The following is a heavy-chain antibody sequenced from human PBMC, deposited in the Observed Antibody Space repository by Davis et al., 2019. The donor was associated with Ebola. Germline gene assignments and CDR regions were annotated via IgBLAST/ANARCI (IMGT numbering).Heavy chain of an antibody. J-gene: IGHJ4*02. CDR3: ARGVLSYDTTGPPPAF. V-gene: IGHV3-74*01. D-gene: IGHD2-8*02. CDR1: GFTFSRYW. Sequence: PGGSLRLSCAASGFTFSRYWMHWVRHAPGKGLVWVSRISPDGYITTDADSVKGRFTTSRDNAKNTVHLQMNSLRAEDTAVYYCARGVLSYDTTGPPPAFGGQGTLVTVSS. CDR2: ISPDGYIT.